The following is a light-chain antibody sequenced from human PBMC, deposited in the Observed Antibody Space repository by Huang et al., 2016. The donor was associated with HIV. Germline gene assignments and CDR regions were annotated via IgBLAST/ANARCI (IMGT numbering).Light chain of an antibody. J-gene: IGKJ2*01. CDR2: AAS. Sequence: DIQTTQSLSSLSASIGDRVTMSCRASQTVDMYLNWYQQTPGRAPKLLTYAASNLQSEVPSRFSGTGSGTNFTLTISSLQPEDFVIYFCQQTYNVPRTFGQGTELEIK. V-gene: IGKV1-39*01. CDR3: QQTYNVPRT. CDR1: QTVDMY.